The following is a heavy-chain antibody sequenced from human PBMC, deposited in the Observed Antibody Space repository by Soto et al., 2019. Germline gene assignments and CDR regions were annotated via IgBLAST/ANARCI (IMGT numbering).Heavy chain of an antibody. D-gene: IGHD5-18*01. CDR3: ARGGYSYDY. Sequence: GGSLRLSCAASGFPFSTYFMNWVRQAPGKGLEWVSCISSSSSTIKYADSVKGRFTISRDNAKNSLYLQMNSLRDEDTAVYYCARGGYSYDYWGQGTLVTVSS. V-gene: IGHV3-48*02. CDR1: GFPFSTYF. J-gene: IGHJ4*02. CDR2: ISSSSSTI.